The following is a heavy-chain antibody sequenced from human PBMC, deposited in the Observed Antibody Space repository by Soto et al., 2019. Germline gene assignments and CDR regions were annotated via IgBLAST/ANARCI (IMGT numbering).Heavy chain of an antibody. D-gene: IGHD3-3*01. Sequence: SETLSLTCAVRGGSFSSYQWSWIRQTPGQGLEWIGEINHSGTTNYNPSLKSRITMSVDTSKKEFTLNLTSVTAAGTSVDYCASSWRYGPWGQGTLVSVSS. V-gene: IGHV4-34*01. CDR2: INHSGTT. CDR3: ASSWRYGP. CDR1: GGSFSSYQ. J-gene: IGHJ5*02.